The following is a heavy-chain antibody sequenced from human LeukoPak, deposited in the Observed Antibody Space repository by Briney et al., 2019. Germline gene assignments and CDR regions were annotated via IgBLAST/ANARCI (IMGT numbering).Heavy chain of an antibody. V-gene: IGHV4-59*01. J-gene: IGHJ4*02. Sequence: SETLSLTCTVSGGSIYNYYWSWVRQPPGKGLEWIGYVYHTGSTTYNPSLKSRVTISVDTSKKEFSLKLTFVTAADTAIYYCARGVAFEYWGQGTLVTVSS. CDR2: VYHTGST. CDR3: ARGVAFEY. CDR1: GGSIYNYY.